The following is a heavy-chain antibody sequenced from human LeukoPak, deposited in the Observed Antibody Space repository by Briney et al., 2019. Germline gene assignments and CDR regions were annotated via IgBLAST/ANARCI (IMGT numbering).Heavy chain of an antibody. J-gene: IGHJ4*02. V-gene: IGHV3-23*01. D-gene: IGHD6-19*01. CDR1: GFTFSSYA. Sequence: PGGSLRLSCAASGFTFSSYAMSWVRQAPGKGLEWVSAISGSGGSTYYADSVKGRFTISRDNSKNTLYLQMNSLRAEDTAVYYCANTRDMAVAGKIDYWGQGTLVTVSS. CDR2: ISGSGGST. CDR3: ANTRDMAVAGKIDY.